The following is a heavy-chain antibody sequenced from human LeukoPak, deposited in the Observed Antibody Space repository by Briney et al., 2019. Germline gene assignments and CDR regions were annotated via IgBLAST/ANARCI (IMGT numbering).Heavy chain of an antibody. D-gene: IGHD6-19*01. CDR3: AREAGSGWYLDY. CDR2: ISSSGSTI. CDR1: GFSFNTYR. Sequence: PGGSLRLSCAGSGFSFNTYRMNWIRKAPGKGLEWISYISSSGSTIYYADSVKGRFTISRDNAKNSLYLQMNSLRAEDTAVYYCAREAGSGWYLDYWGQGTLVTVSS. V-gene: IGHV3-48*01. J-gene: IGHJ4*02.